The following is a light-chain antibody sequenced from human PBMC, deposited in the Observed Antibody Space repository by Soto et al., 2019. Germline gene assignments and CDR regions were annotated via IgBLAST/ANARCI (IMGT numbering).Light chain of an antibody. CDR2: AAS. Sequence: DIQMTQSPTSLSASVGDRVTITCRASQGIRNIVAWYQQKPGKAPKLLIYAASTLQSGVPARFSGSGSGTDFTLTIDSLQPEDGATDSCQKYSSVPVFGPGTKVEIK. V-gene: IGKV1-27*01. CDR1: QGIRNI. CDR3: QKYSSVPV. J-gene: IGKJ3*01.